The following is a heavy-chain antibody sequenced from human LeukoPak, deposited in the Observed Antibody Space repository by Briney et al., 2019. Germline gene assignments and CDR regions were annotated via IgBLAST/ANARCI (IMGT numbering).Heavy chain of an antibody. CDR3: ARDRGSLYSGSYPGYSDY. Sequence: GGSLRLSCAASGFTFGSYATHWVRQAPGKGLEWVAVISYDGSNKYYADSVKGRFTISSDNSKNTLYLQMSTLRGEDTAVYYCARDRGSLYSGSYPGYSDYWGQGTLVTVSS. CDR1: GFTFGSYA. D-gene: IGHD1-26*01. V-gene: IGHV3-30-3*01. CDR2: ISYDGSNK. J-gene: IGHJ4*02.